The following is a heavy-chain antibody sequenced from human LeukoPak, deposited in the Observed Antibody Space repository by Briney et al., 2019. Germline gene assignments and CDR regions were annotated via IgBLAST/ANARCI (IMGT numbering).Heavy chain of an antibody. CDR1: DDSITMYY. V-gene: IGHV4-59*01. Sequence: PSETLSLTCSVSDDSITMYYWTWIRQPPGKGLEWIGYVDHTGSTNFNPSLNGRVSISRDTTKNLFSLRLRSVTAADTAVYFCARGRVSSSTWYSTYYYFFYMDFWGKGTTVTVSS. CDR2: VDHTGST. J-gene: IGHJ6*03. D-gene: IGHD4-11*01. CDR3: ARGRVSSSTWYSTYYYFFYMDF.